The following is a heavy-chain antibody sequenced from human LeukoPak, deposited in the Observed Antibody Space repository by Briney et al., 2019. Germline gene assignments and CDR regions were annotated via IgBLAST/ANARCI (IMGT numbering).Heavy chain of an antibody. CDR1: GFTFSTYV. CDR3: VRGTGY. CDR2: ISSNGDNT. J-gene: IGHJ4*02. V-gene: IGHV3-64D*06. Sequence: GGSLRLSCSVSGFTFSTYVMHWVRQAPGKGLEYVSAISSNGDNTYYADSVKGRFTISRDNSKDTLYLRMSSLRADDTAVYYCVRGTGYWGQGTLVTVSS.